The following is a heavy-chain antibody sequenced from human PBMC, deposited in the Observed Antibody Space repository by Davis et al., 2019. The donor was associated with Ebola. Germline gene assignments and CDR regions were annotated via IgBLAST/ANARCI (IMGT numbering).Heavy chain of an antibody. CDR3: ARDLWFGELSDC. Sequence: GESLKISCAASGFIFSNYGMHWVRQAPGKGLEWVALMWYDGSRQYYADSVKGRFTVSRDNSKNTLYLQMNSLRVDDTAVYYCARDLWFGELSDCWGQGTLVTVSS. J-gene: IGHJ4*02. V-gene: IGHV3-33*01. D-gene: IGHD3-10*01. CDR1: GFIFSNYG. CDR2: MWYDGSRQ.